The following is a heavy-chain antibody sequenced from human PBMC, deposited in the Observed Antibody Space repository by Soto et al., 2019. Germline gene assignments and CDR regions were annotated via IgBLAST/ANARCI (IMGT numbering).Heavy chain of an antibody. CDR1: GYTFTDYC. V-gene: IGHV1-2*02. CDR2: INPNSGGT. D-gene: IGHD6-25*01. Sequence: RASVKVSCKASGYTFTDYCIHWVRQAPGQGLEYMGWINPNSGGTNYAQKFQGRVTMTRDTSISTDYVEMSTLRSDDTAIYYCATRAARYFDHWGQGTLVTVSS. CDR3: ATRAARYFDH. J-gene: IGHJ4*02.